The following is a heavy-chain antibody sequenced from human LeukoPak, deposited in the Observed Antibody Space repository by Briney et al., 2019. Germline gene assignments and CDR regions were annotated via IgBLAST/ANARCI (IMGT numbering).Heavy chain of an antibody. J-gene: IGHJ5*02. CDR1: GGAISNDGYF. D-gene: IGHD3-10*01. CDR3: ARDAIGFSGWFDP. V-gene: IGHV4-31*03. Sequence: SETLSLTCTVYGGAISNDGYFWSWIRQRPGKGLEWIGYIHYSGRTFYNPSLNSRVTISVDASQNLLSLKLNSVTAADTAVYYCARDAIGFSGWFDPWGQGTLVTVSS. CDR2: IHYSGRT.